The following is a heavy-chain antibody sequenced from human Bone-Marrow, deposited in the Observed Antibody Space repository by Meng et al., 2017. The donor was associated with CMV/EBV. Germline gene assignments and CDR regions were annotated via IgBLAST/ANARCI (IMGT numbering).Heavy chain of an antibody. CDR1: GGSFSGYY. CDR2: INHSGST. CDR3: ARGRGALSRNVWGSYRHFDY. Sequence: SETLSLICAVYGGSFSGYYWSWIRQPPGKGLECIGEINHSGSTNYNPSLKSRVTISVDTSKNQFSLKMSSVTAADPAVYYCARGRGALSRNVWGSYRHFDYWGQGTLVSVSS. J-gene: IGHJ4*02. D-gene: IGHD3-16*02. V-gene: IGHV4-34*01.